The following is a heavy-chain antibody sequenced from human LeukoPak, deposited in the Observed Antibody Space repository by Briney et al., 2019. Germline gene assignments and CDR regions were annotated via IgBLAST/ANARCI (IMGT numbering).Heavy chain of an antibody. V-gene: IGHV3-74*01. J-gene: IGHJ5*01. D-gene: IGHD3-10*01. Sequence: GGSLRLSCAASGFTFSSYWMHWVRQAPGKGLVWVSRVNTDGSTTSYADSVKGRFTISRDNAKNTLYLQMNSLRAEDTALYYCASLLWFGESLPNWFDSWGQGTLVTASS. CDR1: GFTFSSYW. CDR3: ASLLWFGESLPNWFDS. CDR2: VNTDGSTT.